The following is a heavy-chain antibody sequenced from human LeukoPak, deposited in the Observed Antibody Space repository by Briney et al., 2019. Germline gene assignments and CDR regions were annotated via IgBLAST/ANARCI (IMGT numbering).Heavy chain of an antibody. D-gene: IGHD6-19*01. CDR1: GGXISSGGYY. CDR3: ARDQNSSGFIWFDP. J-gene: IGHJ5*02. CDR2: IYYSGST. V-gene: IGHV4-31*03. Sequence: PSQTLSLTCTVSGGXISSGGYYWSWIRQHPGRGLEWLGYIYYSGSTYYNPSLKSRVTISVDTSKNQLSLKLSSVTAADTAVYYCARDQNSSGFIWFDPWGQGTLVTVSS.